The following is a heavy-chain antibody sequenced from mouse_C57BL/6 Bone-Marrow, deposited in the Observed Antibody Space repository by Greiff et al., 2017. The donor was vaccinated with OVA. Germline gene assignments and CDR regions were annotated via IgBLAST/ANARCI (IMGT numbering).Heavy chain of an antibody. V-gene: IGHV1-22*01. CDR2: INPNNGGT. Sequence: EVKLQESGPELVKPGASVKMSCKASGYTFTDYNMHWVKQSHGKSLEWIGYINPNNGGTSYNQKFKGKATLTVNKSSNTAYMELRSLTPVDAAVYYCAPDHSNYVRYFDVWGTGTTVTVSS. J-gene: IGHJ1*03. CDR3: APDHSNYVRYFDV. D-gene: IGHD2-5*01. CDR1: GYTFTDYN.